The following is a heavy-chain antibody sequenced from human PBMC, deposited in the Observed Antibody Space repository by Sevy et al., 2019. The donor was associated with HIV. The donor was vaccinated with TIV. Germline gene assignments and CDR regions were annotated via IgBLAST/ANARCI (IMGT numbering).Heavy chain of an antibody. CDR3: ASGVAYDSSGWYFDL. Sequence: SETLSLTCTVSGYSISSGYYWGWIRQPPGKGLEWIGSIYHSGSTYYNPSLKSRVTISVDTSKNQFSLKLSSVTAADTAVYYCASGVAYDSSGWYFDLWGRGTLVTVSS. CDR1: GYSISSGYY. CDR2: IYHSGST. J-gene: IGHJ2*01. V-gene: IGHV4-38-2*02. D-gene: IGHD3-22*01.